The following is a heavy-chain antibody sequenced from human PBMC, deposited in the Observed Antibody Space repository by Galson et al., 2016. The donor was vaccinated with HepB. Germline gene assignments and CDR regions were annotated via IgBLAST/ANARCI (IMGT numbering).Heavy chain of an antibody. CDR1: GFTFSSYW. Sequence: SLRLSCAASGFTFSSYWMSWVRQAPGKGLEWVANIKQDGSEKYYVDSVKGRFTIPRDNAKNSLYMQMNSLRAEDTAMYYCVRQKGTRDHGGNPPECWGQGTLVTVSS. CDR2: IKQDGSEK. D-gene: IGHD4-23*01. CDR3: VRQKGTRDHGGNPPEC. J-gene: IGHJ4*02. V-gene: IGHV3-7*01.